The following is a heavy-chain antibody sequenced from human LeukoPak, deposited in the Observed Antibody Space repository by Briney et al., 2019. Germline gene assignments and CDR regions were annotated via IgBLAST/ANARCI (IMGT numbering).Heavy chain of an antibody. CDR3: ARSYYYGSGSYCY. D-gene: IGHD3-10*01. Sequence: PSETLSLTCAVYGGSFSGYYWSWIRQPPGKGLEWIGEINHNGSTNYNPSLKSRVTISVDTSKNQFSLKLSSVTTADTAVYYCARSYYYGSGSYCYWGQGTLVTVSS. CDR2: INHNGST. CDR1: GGSFSGYY. J-gene: IGHJ4*02. V-gene: IGHV4-34*01.